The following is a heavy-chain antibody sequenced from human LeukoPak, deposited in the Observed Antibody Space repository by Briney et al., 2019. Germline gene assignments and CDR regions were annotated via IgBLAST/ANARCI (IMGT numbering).Heavy chain of an antibody. CDR2: INHSGST. CDR1: GGSFSGYY. V-gene: IGHV4-34*01. Sequence: SETLSLTCAVYGGSFSGYYWSWIRQPPGKGLEWIGEINHSGSTNYNPSLKSRVTISVDTSKNQFSLKLSSVTAADTAVYYCARGAILSAFDIWGQGTMVTVSS. CDR3: ARGAILSAFDI. D-gene: IGHD2/OR15-2a*01. J-gene: IGHJ3*02.